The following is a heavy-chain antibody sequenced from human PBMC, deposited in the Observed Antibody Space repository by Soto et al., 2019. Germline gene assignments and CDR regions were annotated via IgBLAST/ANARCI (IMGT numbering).Heavy chain of an antibody. CDR1: GGSISSGGYY. J-gene: IGHJ4*02. CDR2: IYYSGST. D-gene: IGHD3-10*01. Sequence: QVQLQESGPGLVKPSQTLSLTCTVSGGSISSGGYYWSWIRQHPGKGLEWIGYIYYSGSTYYNPSLRSRVTKSVDTSKNQFSLKLSSVTAADTAVYYCARNMRGSYYKGSFDYWGQGTLVTVSS. CDR3: ARNMRGSYYKGSFDY. V-gene: IGHV4-31*03.